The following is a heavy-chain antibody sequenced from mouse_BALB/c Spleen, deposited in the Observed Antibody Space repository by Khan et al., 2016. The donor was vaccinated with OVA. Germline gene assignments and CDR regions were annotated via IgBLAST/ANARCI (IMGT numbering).Heavy chain of an antibody. CDR2: IDPENGET. V-gene: IGHV14-1*02. Sequence: VQLKQSGAELVRPGALVKLSCKASGFNIKDYYMHWVKQRPEQGLEWIGWIDPENGETVYDPKFQGKASITANTSPNTAYLQLSSLTSEDTAVYYCTRSGYSAWFAYWGQGTPVTVSA. CDR3: TRSGYSAWFAY. J-gene: IGHJ3*01. CDR1: GFNIKDYY.